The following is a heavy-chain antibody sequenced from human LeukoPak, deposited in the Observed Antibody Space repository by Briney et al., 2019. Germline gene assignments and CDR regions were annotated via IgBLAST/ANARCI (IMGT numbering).Heavy chain of an antibody. Sequence: SETLSLTCTVSGGSISDSSYYWGWIRQPPGQGLEWIGSIYFSGNVYYNPSIKSRVTISVDTSKNQFSLKLSSVTAADTAVYYCARVASGKYYFDYWGQGTLVTVSS. D-gene: IGHD1-1*01. CDR3: ARVASGKYYFDY. J-gene: IGHJ4*02. V-gene: IGHV4-39*07. CDR2: IYFSGNV. CDR1: GGSISDSSYY.